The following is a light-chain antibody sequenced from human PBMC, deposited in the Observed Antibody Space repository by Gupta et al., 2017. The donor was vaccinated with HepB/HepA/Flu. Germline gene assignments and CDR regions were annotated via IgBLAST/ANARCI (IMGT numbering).Light chain of an antibody. Sequence: EIVMTQSPATLSASPGERATLSCRASQSISSDLAWYQWKPGQAPRLLIYSASTRATGIPARFSGSGSGTEFTLTISSLQSEDFAVYYCQQDNKWPPVFGHGTKVDIK. CDR3: QQDNKWPPV. J-gene: IGKJ3*01. V-gene: IGKV3-15*01. CDR1: QSISSD. CDR2: SAS.